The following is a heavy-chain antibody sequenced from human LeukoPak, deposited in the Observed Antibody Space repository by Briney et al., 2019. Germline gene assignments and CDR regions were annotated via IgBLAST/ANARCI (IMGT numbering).Heavy chain of an antibody. V-gene: IGHV1-69*05. CDR3: ASGAYAISRAFDY. CDR1: GGTFSSYA. J-gene: IGHJ4*02. D-gene: IGHD2-8*01. CDR2: IIPIFGTA. Sequence: SSVKVSCKXSGGTFSSYAISWVRQAPGQGLEWMGGIIPIFGTANYAQKFQGRVTITTDESTSTAYMELSSLRSEDTAVYYCASGAYAISRAFDYWGQGTLVTVSS.